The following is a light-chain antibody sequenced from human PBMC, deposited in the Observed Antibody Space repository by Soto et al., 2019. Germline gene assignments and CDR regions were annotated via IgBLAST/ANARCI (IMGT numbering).Light chain of an antibody. Sequence: DIQMTQSPSSLSASVGDRVAITCRTNKSISSYLNWYQQKPGKAPKLLIYDASSLQSGVPSRFSGNRSGTDYTLTISSLQPSDFATYYYRQYYCTPSFGPGTKVDIK. CDR2: DAS. J-gene: IGKJ3*01. CDR3: RQYYCTPS. CDR1: KSISSY. V-gene: IGKV1-39*01.